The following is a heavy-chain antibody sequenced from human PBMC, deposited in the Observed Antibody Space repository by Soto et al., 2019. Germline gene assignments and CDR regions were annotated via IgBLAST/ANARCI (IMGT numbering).Heavy chain of an antibody. CDR3: ARDKITGLFDY. V-gene: IGHV4-30-2*01. J-gene: IGHJ4*02. D-gene: IGHD2-8*02. CDR1: GGSISSGGYS. CDR2: IYHSGST. Sequence: SETLSLTCAVSGGSISSGGYSWSWIRQPPGKGLEWIGYIYHSGSTYHNPSLKSRVTISVDTSKNQFSLKLTSVTAADTAVYYCARDKITGLFDYWGQGTLVTVSS.